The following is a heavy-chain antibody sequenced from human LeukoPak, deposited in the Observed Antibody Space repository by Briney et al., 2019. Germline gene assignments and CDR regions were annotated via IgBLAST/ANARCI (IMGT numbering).Heavy chain of an antibody. Sequence: SSETLSLTCTVSGYSISSGYYWGWIRQPPGKGLEWIGSIYHSGSTYYNPSLESRVTISVDTSKNQFSLKLSSVTAADTAVYYCARDWPPRYCSSTSCYDYYYYMDVWGKGTTVTVSS. D-gene: IGHD2-2*01. J-gene: IGHJ6*03. CDR2: IYHSGST. CDR3: ARDWPPRYCSSTSCYDYYYYMDV. CDR1: GYSISSGYY. V-gene: IGHV4-38-2*02.